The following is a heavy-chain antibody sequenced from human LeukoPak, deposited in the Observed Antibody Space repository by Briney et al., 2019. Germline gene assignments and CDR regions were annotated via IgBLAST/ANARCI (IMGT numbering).Heavy chain of an antibody. CDR2: IDPNNGRT. V-gene: IGHV1-2*02. J-gene: IGHJ4*02. D-gene: IGHD5-18*01. CDR1: EYTFTAYY. CDR3: ARDRCGYALGCRGRDY. Sequence: ASVKVTCKASEYTFTAYYIHWVRQAPGQGLEWMGWIDPNNGRTNYAQKFQGRVTMTRDTSISTAYMDLSGLTSDDTAVYYCARDRCGYALGCRGRDYWGQGTQVTVSS.